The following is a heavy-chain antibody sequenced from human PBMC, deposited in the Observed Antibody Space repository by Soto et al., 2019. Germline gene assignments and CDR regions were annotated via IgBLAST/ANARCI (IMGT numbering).Heavy chain of an antibody. D-gene: IGHD5-12*01. V-gene: IGHV1-69*01. J-gene: IGHJ4*02. Sequence: QVQLLQSVAEVKRPGSSVKVSCEASGGTFSSLGFTWVRQAPGQGLEWMGGIIPISGRTTFAQKFKGRVTITADESTRATYMELTTLTSADTAMYYCATRGTQGRWLEFADYWGQGTLVTVSS. CDR2: IIPISGRT. CDR1: GGTFSSLG. CDR3: ATRGTQGRWLEFADY.